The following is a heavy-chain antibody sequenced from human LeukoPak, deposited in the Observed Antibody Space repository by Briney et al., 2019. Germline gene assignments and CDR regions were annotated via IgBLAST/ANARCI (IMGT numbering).Heavy chain of an antibody. D-gene: IGHD2-2*01. CDR3: ANIGDCSSTSCYPLYYYYYYMDV. CDR1: GFTFSSYA. V-gene: IGHV3-23*01. CDR2: ISGSGGST. Sequence: GGSLRLSCAASGFTFSSYAMSWVRQAPGKGLEWVSAISGSGGSTYYADSVKGRFTISRDNSKNTLYLQMNSLRAEDTAVYYCANIGDCSSTSCYPLYYYYYYMDVWGKGTTVTVSS. J-gene: IGHJ6*03.